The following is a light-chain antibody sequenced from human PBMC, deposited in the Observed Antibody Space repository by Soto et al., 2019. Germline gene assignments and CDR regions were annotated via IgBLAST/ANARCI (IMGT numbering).Light chain of an antibody. CDR1: SSDVGGYDY. CDR2: EVT. V-gene: IGLV2-14*01. Sequence: QSALTQPASVSGSPGQSITISCTGSSSDVGGYDYVSWYQQHPGKAPKLMIFEVTNRPSGVSSRFSGSKSGNTASLTISGLQTEDEATYYCGSSTDTDTLVIFGGGTKLTVL. CDR3: GSSTDTDTLVI. J-gene: IGLJ2*01.